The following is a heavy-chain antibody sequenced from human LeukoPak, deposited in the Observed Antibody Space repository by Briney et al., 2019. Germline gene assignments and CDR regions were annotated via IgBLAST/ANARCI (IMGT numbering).Heavy chain of an antibody. CDR1: GGSISSYY. CDR3: ARAWDGYNYFDY. J-gene: IGHJ4*02. Sequence: PSETLSLTCTVSGGSISSYYWSWIRQPPGKGLEWIGYIYYSGSTNYNPSLKSRVTISVDTSKNQFSLKLSSVTAADTAVYYCARAWDGYNYFDYWGQGTLVTVSS. D-gene: IGHD5-24*01. CDR2: IYYSGST. V-gene: IGHV4-59*01.